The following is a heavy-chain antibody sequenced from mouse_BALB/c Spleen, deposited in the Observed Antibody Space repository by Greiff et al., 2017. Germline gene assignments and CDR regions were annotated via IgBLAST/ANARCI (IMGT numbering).Heavy chain of an antibody. V-gene: IGHV14-1*02. CDR2: IDPENGNT. CDR1: GFNIKDYY. Sequence: EVQLVESGAELVRPGALVKLSCKASGFNIKDYYMHWVKQRPEQGLEWIGWIDPENGNTIYDPKFQGKASITADTSSNTAYLQLSSLTSEDTAVYYCASEGERRSGGYWGQGTTLTVSS. J-gene: IGHJ2*01. D-gene: IGHD2-12*01. CDR3: ASEGERRSGGY.